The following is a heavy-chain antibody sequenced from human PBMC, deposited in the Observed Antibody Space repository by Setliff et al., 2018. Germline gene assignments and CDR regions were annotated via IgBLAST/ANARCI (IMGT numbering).Heavy chain of an antibody. CDR3: AKEGQGYESDY. D-gene: IGHD5-12*01. J-gene: IGHJ4*02. V-gene: IGHV3-30*02. CDR2: IWHDGGNK. CDR1: GFTFSNYR. Sequence: GGSLRLSCAASGFTFSNYRMHWVRQAPGKGLEWVAVIWHDGGNKYHADSVKGRFTISRDNSKNTLYLQMNSLRAEDTAVYYCAKEGQGYESDYWGQGTLVTVSS.